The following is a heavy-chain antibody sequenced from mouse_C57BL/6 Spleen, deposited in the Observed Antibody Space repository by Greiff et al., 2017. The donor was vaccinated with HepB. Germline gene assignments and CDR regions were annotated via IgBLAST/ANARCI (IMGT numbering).Heavy chain of an antibody. J-gene: IGHJ4*01. V-gene: IGHV1-55*01. CDR3: ARERIYYDYSYAMDY. CDR2: IYPGSGST. CDR1: GYTFTSYW. Sequence: QVQLQQPGAELVKPGASVKMSCKASGYTFTSYWITWVKQRPGQGLEWIGDIYPGSGSTNYNEKFKSKATLTVATSSSTAYMQLSSLTSEDSAVYYCARERIYYDYSYAMDYWGQGTSVTVSS. D-gene: IGHD2-4*01.